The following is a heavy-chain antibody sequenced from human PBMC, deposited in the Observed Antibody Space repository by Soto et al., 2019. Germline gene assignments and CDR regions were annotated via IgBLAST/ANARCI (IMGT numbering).Heavy chain of an antibody. CDR2: IYYSGSA. D-gene: IGHD3-3*01. CDR3: ARDVVGDYTWFDP. V-gene: IGHV4-31*03. Sequence: QVQLQESGPGLVKPSQTLSLTCTVSGGSMSSGGYYWTWIRQHPGKGLEWIGYIYYSGSAYYNPSLKSRVTISVDTSKNQFALKLRSVTAADTAVYYCARDVVGDYTWFDPWGQGTLVTVSS. J-gene: IGHJ5*02. CDR1: GGSMSSGGYY.